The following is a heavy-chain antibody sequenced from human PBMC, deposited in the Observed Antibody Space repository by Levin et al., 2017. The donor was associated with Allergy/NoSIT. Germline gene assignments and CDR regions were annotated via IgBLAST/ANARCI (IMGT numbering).Heavy chain of an antibody. CDR2: IKGDGSDT. CDR1: GFRFSGFW. V-gene: IGHV3-74*01. D-gene: IGHD4-17*01. CDR3: VKDDYASI. Sequence: GGSLRLSCAASGFRFSGFWMHWVRQAPGKGLLWVSRIKGDGSDTSYADSVKGRFTISRDNSKNTLYLQMNSLRAEDTAVYYCVKDDYASIWGQGTLVTVSS. J-gene: IGHJ3*02.